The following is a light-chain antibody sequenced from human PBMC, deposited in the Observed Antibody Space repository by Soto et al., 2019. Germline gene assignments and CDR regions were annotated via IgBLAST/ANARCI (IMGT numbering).Light chain of an antibody. V-gene: IGKV3-20*01. CDR1: QIITRNY. CDR2: GAF. J-gene: IGKJ4*01. Sequence: EIVLTQSPGTLSLSPGERATLSCGASQIITRNYLAWYQQKPGQAPRLLIYGAFNRATGIPDKFSGSGSGTDFTLTISRLEPEDFAVYYCQQYGTSRRLTFGGGTKVEIK. CDR3: QQYGTSRRLT.